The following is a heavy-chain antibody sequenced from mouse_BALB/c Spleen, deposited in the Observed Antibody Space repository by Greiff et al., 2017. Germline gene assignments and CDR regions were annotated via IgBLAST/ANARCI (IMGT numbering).Heavy chain of an antibody. CDR2: ISSGGSYT. V-gene: IGHV5-6*02. CDR1: GFTFSSYG. D-gene: IGHD1-1*01. J-gene: IGHJ2*01. CDR3: ARGERAYYYGSEGYYFDY. Sequence: DVKLVESGGDLVKPGGSLKLSCAASGFTFSSYGMSWVRQTPDKRLEWVATISSGGSYTYYPDSVKGRFTISRDNAKNTLYLQMSSLRSEDTAMYYCARGERAYYYGSEGYYFDYWGQGTTLTVSS.